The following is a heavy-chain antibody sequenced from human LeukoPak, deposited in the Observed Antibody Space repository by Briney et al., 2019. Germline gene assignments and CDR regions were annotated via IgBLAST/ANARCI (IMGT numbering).Heavy chain of an antibody. J-gene: IGHJ4*02. Sequence: SVKVSCKASGGRFGNYALNWVRQAPGQRLEWMGAITPLYGASNYAQKFQGRLTIVADESTGTGYMELRSLASEDTAVYYCAADSHTSGFDYWAQGTLVTVSS. CDR2: ITPLYGAS. CDR1: GGRFGNYA. CDR3: AADSHTSGFDY. V-gene: IGHV1-69*01. D-gene: IGHD1-1*01.